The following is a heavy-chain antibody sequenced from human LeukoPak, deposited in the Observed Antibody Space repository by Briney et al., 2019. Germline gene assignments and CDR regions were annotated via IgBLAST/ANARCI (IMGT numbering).Heavy chain of an antibody. CDR2: ISSSSSNI. J-gene: IGHJ6*03. Sequence: GGSLRLSCAASGFTFSSYSMNWVRQAPGKGLEWVSSISSSSSNIYYADSVKGGFTISRHNAQNSLYLQMNTLRAEDTAVYCCARDGPCSGGSCYSPYYYYYMDVWGKGNTVTVSS. V-gene: IGHV3-21*01. CDR3: ARDGPCSGGSCYSPYYYYYMDV. D-gene: IGHD2-15*01. CDR1: GFTFSSYS.